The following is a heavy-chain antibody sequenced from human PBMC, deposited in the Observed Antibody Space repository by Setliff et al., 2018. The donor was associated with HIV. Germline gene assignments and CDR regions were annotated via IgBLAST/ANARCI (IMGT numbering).Heavy chain of an antibody. CDR2: ISNSSRYY. V-gene: IGHV3-21*01. CDR1: DSSLIDIV. CDR3: AREVLRGGDDAFGL. D-gene: IGHD3-10*01. J-gene: IGHJ3*01. Sequence: GGSLDSPVQPLDSSLIDIVSTGSARFQGGGPEWVASISNSSRYYWVKARYGDSVRGRFTISGDYAKNSVYLQMNSLRVEDSAVYYCAREVLRGGDDAFGLWGRGTVVTVSS.